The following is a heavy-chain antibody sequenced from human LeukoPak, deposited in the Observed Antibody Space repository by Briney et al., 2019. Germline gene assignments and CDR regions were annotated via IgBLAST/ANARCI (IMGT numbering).Heavy chain of an antibody. V-gene: IGHV3-23*01. J-gene: IGHJ3*02. Sequence: GGSLRLSCAASGFTFSSYGMSWVGQAQGKGLEWVSAISGNSGSTYYADSVKGRFTISRDNSKNTLYLQMNSLRAEDTAVHYCVKRTVGAGFDIWGQGTMVTVSS. CDR2: ISGNSGST. CDR1: GFTFSSYG. CDR3: VKRTVGAGFDI. D-gene: IGHD4-11*01.